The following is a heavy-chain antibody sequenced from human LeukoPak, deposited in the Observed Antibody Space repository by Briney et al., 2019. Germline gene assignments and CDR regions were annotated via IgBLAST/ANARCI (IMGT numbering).Heavy chain of an antibody. CDR2: INHSGST. CDR1: GGSFSGYY. D-gene: IGHD6-19*01. V-gene: IGHV4-34*01. Sequence: PSETLSLTCAVYGGSFSGYYWSWIRQPPGKGLEWIGEINHSGSTNYNPSLKSRVTISVDTSKNQFSLKVSSVTAADTAVYYCARRVAATFDDWGQGTLVTVSS. J-gene: IGHJ4*02. CDR3: ARRVAATFDD.